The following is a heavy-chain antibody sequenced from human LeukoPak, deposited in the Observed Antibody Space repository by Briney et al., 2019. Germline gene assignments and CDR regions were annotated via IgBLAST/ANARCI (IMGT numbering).Heavy chain of an antibody. CDR1: GYTFTGYY. Sequence: ASVKVSCKASGYTFTGYYMHWVRQAPGQGLEWMGWINPNSGGTNYAQKLQGRVTMTTDTSTSTAYMELRSLSSDDTAVYYCARASASPTNSNSYYFETTKKNAFDFWGQGTMVTVSS. V-gene: IGHV1-2*02. D-gene: IGHD3-22*01. J-gene: IGHJ3*01. CDR3: ARASASPTNSNSYYFETTKKNAFDF. CDR2: INPNSGGT.